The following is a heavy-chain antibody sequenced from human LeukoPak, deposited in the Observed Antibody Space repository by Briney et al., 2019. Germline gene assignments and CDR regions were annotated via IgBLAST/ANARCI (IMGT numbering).Heavy chain of an antibody. D-gene: IGHD2-21*02. CDR1: GFTVSSNY. V-gene: IGHV3-53*01. J-gene: IGHJ5*02. Sequence: GGSLRLSCAASGFTVSSNYMSWVRQAPGKGLEWVSAIYSGGSTYYADSVKGRFTISRDNSKNTLYLQMNSLRAEDTAVYYCARVGPTDLAYCGGDCYSGGWFDPWGQGTLVTVSS. CDR3: ARVGPTDLAYCGGDCYSGGWFDP. CDR2: IYSGGST.